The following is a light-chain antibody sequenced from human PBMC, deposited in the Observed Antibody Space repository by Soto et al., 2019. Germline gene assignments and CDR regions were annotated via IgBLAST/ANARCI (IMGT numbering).Light chain of an antibody. CDR2: AAS. J-gene: IGKJ1*01. Sequence: DIQMTQSPSSLSASVGDRVTITCRASQSISSYLNWYQQKPGKAPKLLIYAASSLQSGVPSRFSGSGSGTDFTLTIRSLQPEDFETYYCQQSYSTPPTFGQGTKVDIK. V-gene: IGKV1-39*01. CDR3: QQSYSTPPT. CDR1: QSISSY.